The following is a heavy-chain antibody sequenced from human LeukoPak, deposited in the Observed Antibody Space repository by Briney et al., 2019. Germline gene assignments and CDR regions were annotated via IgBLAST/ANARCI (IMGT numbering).Heavy chain of an antibody. CDR1: GYSFTGYY. CDR3: ARLTYYDFWSGYNYAFDI. D-gene: IGHD3-3*01. V-gene: IGHV1-2*02. J-gene: IGHJ3*02. CDR2: INPDGGVT. Sequence: ASVKVSCKASGYSFTGYYIHWVRQAPGQGLEWMGWINPDGGVTKSAQNFQGRVTMTRDTSISTAYMELSRLRSDDTAVYYCARLTYYDFWSGYNYAFDIWGQGTMVTVSS.